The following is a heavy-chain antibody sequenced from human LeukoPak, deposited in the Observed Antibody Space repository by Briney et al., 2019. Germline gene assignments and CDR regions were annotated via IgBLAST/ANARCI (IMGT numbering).Heavy chain of an antibody. CDR2: IYYSGST. CDR3: ARVYCSSTSCYPAARYFDL. V-gene: IGHV4-39*07. CDR1: GGSISSSSYY. J-gene: IGHJ2*01. Sequence: PSETLSLTCTVSGGSISSSSYYWGWIRQPPGKGLEWIGSIYYSGSTYYNPSLKSRVTISVDTSKNQFSLKLSSVTAADTAVYYCARVYCSSTSCYPAARYFDLWGRGTLVTVSS. D-gene: IGHD2-2*01.